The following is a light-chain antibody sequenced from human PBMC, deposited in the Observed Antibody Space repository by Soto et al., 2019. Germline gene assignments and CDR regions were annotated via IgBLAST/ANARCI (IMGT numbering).Light chain of an antibody. J-gene: IGLJ3*02. CDR3: QTWGTGPWV. Sequence: QSVLTQSPSASASLGASVKLTCTLSSGHSSYAIAWHQQQPEKGPRYLMKLNSDGSHSKGDGIPDRFSGSSSGAERYLTISRLQSEDEAHYSCQTWGTGPWVFGGGTKLTVL. CDR1: SGHSSYA. V-gene: IGLV4-69*01. CDR2: LNSDGSH.